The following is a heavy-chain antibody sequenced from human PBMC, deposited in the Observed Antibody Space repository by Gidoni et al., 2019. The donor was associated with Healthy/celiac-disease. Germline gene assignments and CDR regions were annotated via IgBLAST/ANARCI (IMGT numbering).Heavy chain of an antibody. CDR2: ISSNGGST. Sequence: EVQLVESGGGLVQPGGSLRLSCAASGFTFSSYAMHWVRQAPGKGLEYVSAISSNGGSTYYANSVKGRFTISRDNSKNTLYLQMGSLRAEDMAVYYCARDVSGYCDYWGQGTLVTVSS. D-gene: IGHD2-15*01. CDR3: ARDVSGYCDY. J-gene: IGHJ4*02. CDR1: GFTFSSYA. V-gene: IGHV3-64*01.